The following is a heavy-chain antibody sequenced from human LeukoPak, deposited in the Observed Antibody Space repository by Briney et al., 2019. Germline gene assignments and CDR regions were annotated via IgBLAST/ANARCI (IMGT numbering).Heavy chain of an antibody. CDR2: INHSGST. CDR1: GGSFRGYY. V-gene: IGHV4-34*01. CDR3: ARSRMVRGVTTALGPKSPHGMDV. Sequence: SETLSLTCAVYGGSFRGYYWSWIRQPPGKGLEWIGEINHSGSTNYNPSLKSRVTISVDTSKNQFSLKLSSVTAADTAVYYCARSRMVRGVTTALGPKSPHGMDVWGKGTTVTASS. D-gene: IGHD3-10*01. J-gene: IGHJ6*04.